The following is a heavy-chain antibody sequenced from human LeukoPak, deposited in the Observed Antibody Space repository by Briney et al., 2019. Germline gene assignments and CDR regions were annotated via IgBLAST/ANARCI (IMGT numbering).Heavy chain of an antibody. Sequence: ASVKVSCKASGYTFTNYAISWVRQAPGQGLEWMGWISAYNGNTNYAQKLQGRVTMTTDTSTSTAYMELRSLRSDDTAVYYCARRDFNYYYGMDVWGQGTTVTVSS. CDR1: GYTFTNYA. V-gene: IGHV1-18*04. D-gene: IGHD3-3*01. CDR3: ARRDFNYYYGMDV. CDR2: ISAYNGNT. J-gene: IGHJ6*02.